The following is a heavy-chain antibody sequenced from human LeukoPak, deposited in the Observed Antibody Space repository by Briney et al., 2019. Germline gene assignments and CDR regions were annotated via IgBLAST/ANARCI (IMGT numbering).Heavy chain of an antibody. V-gene: IGHV3-23*01. D-gene: IGHD6-19*01. CDR3: AKSSGWLVPGY. CDR2: ISGSGGRS. J-gene: IGHJ4*02. CDR1: GCTFSSYA. Sequence: AGSLTLSCPASGCTFSSYAMSWLRQAPAKGLEWVSAISGSGGRSYFADSLKRRFTISRDNSKNTLYLQMNSLRAEDTAVYYCAKSSGWLVPGYWGQGTLVSVSS.